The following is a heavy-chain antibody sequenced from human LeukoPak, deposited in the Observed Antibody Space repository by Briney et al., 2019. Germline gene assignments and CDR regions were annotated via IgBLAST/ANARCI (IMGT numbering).Heavy chain of an antibody. J-gene: IGHJ4*02. CDR1: GGSISSYY. CDR2: IYYSGST. CDR3: ARAVPFDY. Sequence: PSETLSLICTVSGGSISSYYWSWIRQPPGKGLEWIGYIYYSGSTNYNPSLKSRVTTSVDTSKNQFSLKLSSVTAADTAVYYCARAVPFDYWGQGTLVTVSS. V-gene: IGHV4-59*01.